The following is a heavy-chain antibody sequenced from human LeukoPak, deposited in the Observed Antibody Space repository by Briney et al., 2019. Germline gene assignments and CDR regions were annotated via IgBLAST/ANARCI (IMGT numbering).Heavy chain of an antibody. D-gene: IGHD1-26*01. Sequence: GGSLRLSCAASRFTVSSNYMTWVRQAAGKGLEWVSVIYSGGSTYYADSVKGRFTISRDNSKNTLYLQMNSLRAEDTAVYYCARALRIYYYFDYWGQGTLVTVSS. CDR3: ARALRIYYYFDY. V-gene: IGHV3-66*01. CDR1: RFTVSSNY. J-gene: IGHJ4*02. CDR2: IYSGGST.